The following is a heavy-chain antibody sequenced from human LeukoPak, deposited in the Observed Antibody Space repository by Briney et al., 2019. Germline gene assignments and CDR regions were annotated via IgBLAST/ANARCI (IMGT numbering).Heavy chain of an antibody. CDR3: AKGGMGCSPGLDT. CDR2: IAVSGGGT. CDR1: GFSFSIYA. Sequence: PGGSQTLFCAASGFSFSIYAMSWARHAPGKGRECLSSIAVSGGGTFYRDSVKGRFTLSRDNSKNTVYPQMNSERAEDTPTYPCAKGGMGCSPGLDTWGQGTLVTVSS. J-gene: IGHJ5*02. V-gene: IGHV3-23*01. D-gene: IGHD3-9*01.